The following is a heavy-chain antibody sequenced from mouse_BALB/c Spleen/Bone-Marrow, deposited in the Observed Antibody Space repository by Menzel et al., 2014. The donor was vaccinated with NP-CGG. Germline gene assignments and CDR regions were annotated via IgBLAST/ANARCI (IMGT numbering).Heavy chain of an antibody. CDR1: GFTFNNYG. D-gene: IGHD2-4*01. CDR2: ISGGGSYT. CDR3: ARHAYYDQTEVSFVY. Sequence: EVQGVESGGGLVKSGGSLKLSCAASGFTFNNYGMSWVRQTPEKRLEWVATISGGGSYTFYPDSVKGRFTISRDNAKNDLYLQPSSLRSEDTALYYCARHAYYDQTEVSFVYWGQGTLVTVSA. J-gene: IGHJ3*01. V-gene: IGHV5-9-2*01.